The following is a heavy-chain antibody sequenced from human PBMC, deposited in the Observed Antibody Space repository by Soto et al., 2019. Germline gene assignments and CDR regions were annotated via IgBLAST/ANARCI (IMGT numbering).Heavy chain of an antibody. V-gene: IGHV3-48*03. CDR1: GFTFSSYE. CDR3: ARETHFIDY. Sequence: VQLGESGGDLVQPGGSLRLSCAASGFTFSSYEMNWVRQAPGKGLEWVSYISSTGTSMDYADSEKGRFTISRDNAKNSLFLQLNSLRDEDTAVYYCARETHFIDYWGQGTLVSVS. J-gene: IGHJ4*02. CDR2: ISSTGTSM.